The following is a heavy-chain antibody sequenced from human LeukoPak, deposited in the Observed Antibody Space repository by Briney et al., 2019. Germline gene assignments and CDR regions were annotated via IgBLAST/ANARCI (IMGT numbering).Heavy chain of an antibody. D-gene: IGHD6-13*01. Sequence: GGSLRLSCAASGFTFSSYAMSWVRQAPGKGLEWVSVISGSGGSTYYADSVKGRFTISRDNSKNTLYLQMNSLRAEDTAVYYCAKAPAEGQQLAWYFDLWGRGTLVTVSS. CDR2: ISGSGGST. CDR3: AKAPAEGQQLAWYFDL. CDR1: GFTFSSYA. J-gene: IGHJ2*01. V-gene: IGHV3-23*01.